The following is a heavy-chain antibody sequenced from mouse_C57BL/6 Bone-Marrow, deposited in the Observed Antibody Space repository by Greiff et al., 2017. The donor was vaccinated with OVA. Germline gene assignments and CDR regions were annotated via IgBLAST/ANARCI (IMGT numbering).Heavy chain of an antibody. Sequence: VQLQQSGAELVRPGTSVKVSCKASGFAFTNYLIEWVKQRPGQGLEWIGVINPGSGGTYYNEKFKGKATLTADKSSSTAYMQHSSLTTEDSTVYYCARKDWYIDDWGTGTTVTVSS. V-gene: IGHV1-54*01. J-gene: IGHJ1*03. CDR2: INPGSGGT. CDR1: GFAFTNYL. CDR3: ARKDWYIDD.